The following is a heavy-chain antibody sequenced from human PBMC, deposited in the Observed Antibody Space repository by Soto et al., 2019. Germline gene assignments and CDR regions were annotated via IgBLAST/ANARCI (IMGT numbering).Heavy chain of an antibody. V-gene: IGHV1-3*01. CDR3: ARDNQPRGLYSHYYGADV. CDR1: GYTLTSYA. Sequence: ASVKVSCKTSGYTLTSYAMHWVRQAPGQRLEWMGWINAGDGDTKYSQKFQGRVTITRDTFANTAYMEVSSLRSEDTAIYYCARDNQPRGLYSHYYGADVWGQRTTVTVSS. CDR2: INAGDGDT. J-gene: IGHJ6*02. D-gene: IGHD2-2*01.